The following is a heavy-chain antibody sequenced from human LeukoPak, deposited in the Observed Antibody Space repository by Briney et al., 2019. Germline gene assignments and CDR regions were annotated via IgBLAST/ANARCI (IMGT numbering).Heavy chain of an antibody. V-gene: IGHV1-2*02. CDR1: GYTFTGYY. Sequence: ASVKVSCKASGYTFTGYYLHWVRQAPGQGLEWMGWINPSSGGTNYAQKFQGRVTMTRDTSISTAYMELSRLRSDDTAVYYCARVFMVRGVPFDYWGQGTLVTVSS. CDR3: ARVFMVRGVPFDY. J-gene: IGHJ4*02. D-gene: IGHD3-10*01. CDR2: INPSSGGT.